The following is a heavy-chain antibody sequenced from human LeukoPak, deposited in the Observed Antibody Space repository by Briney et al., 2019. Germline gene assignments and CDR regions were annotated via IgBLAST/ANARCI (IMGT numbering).Heavy chain of an antibody. CDR3: ARGTHWELNAHLDY. J-gene: IGHJ4*02. CDR1: GYTFTSYG. Sequence: ASVKVSCKASGYTFTSYGISWVRQAPGQGLEWMGWISAYNGNTNYAQELQGRVTMTTDTSTSTAYMELRSLRSDDTAVYYCARGTHWELNAHLDYWGQGTLVTVSS. D-gene: IGHD1-26*01. CDR2: ISAYNGNT. V-gene: IGHV1-18*01.